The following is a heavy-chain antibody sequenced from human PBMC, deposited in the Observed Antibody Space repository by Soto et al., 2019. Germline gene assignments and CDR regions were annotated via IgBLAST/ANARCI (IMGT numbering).Heavy chain of an antibody. Sequence: SETLSLTCTVSNGSISTYYWSWIRQPPGGSLEWIGHIYYTGSPTYNPSLKSRVTISENTSKKTVSLTLISVTAEDTAVYYCARSRSTRQPFDYWGRGTLVTVSS. CDR1: NGSISTYY. CDR2: IYYTGSP. CDR3: ARSRSTRQPFDY. V-gene: IGHV4-59*01. J-gene: IGHJ4*02. D-gene: IGHD5-12*01.